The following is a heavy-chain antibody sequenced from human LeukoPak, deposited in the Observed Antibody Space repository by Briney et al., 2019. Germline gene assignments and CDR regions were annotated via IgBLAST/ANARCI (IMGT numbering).Heavy chain of an antibody. V-gene: IGHV3-11*01. CDR3: ARGHYGLDV. J-gene: IGHJ6*02. CDR2: INPVSSEI. CDR1: GFTFSNYY. Sequence: GGSPRLSCAASGFTFSNYYMSWIRQAPGKGLEWVSYINPVSSEIYYADSVKGRFTISRDNAKNSLYLQLNSLRAEDTAMYYCARGHYGLDVWGLGTTVTVSS.